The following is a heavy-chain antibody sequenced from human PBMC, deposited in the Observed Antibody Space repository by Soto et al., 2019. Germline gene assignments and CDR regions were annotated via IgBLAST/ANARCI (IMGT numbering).Heavy chain of an antibody. CDR2: ISAYNGNT. Sequence: ASVKVSCKASGYTFTSYGISWVRQAPGQGLEWMGWISAYNGNTNYAQKLQDRVTMTTDTSTSTAYMELRSLRSDDTAVYYCARIRPSGYDLALLFDYWGQGTLVTVSS. V-gene: IGHV1-18*01. CDR3: ARIRPSGYDLALLFDY. D-gene: IGHD5-12*01. CDR1: GYTFTSYG. J-gene: IGHJ4*02.